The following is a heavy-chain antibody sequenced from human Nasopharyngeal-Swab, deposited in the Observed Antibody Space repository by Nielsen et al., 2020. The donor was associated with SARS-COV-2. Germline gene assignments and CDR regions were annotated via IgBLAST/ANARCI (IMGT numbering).Heavy chain of an antibody. CDR2: ISWNSGSI. CDR3: AKLADYYYYMDV. Sequence: WILQPPGKGLEWVSGISWNSGSIGYADSVKDRFTISRDNAKNSLYLQMNSLRAEDTALYYCAKLADYYYYMDVWGKGTTVTVSS. V-gene: IGHV3-9*01. D-gene: IGHD6-6*01. J-gene: IGHJ6*03.